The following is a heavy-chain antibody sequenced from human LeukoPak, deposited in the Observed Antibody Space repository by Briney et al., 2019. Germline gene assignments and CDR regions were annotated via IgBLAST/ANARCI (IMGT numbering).Heavy chain of an antibody. D-gene: IGHD3-16*01. CDR2: IYTSASA. CDR1: GGSISSYY. V-gene: IGHV4-4*07. Sequence: SETLSLTCTVSGGSISSYYWSWIRQPAGKGLEWIGRIYTSASANYNPSLKSRVTMLVDTTKNQFSLKLSSVTAADTAVYYCASSPGYVFYYGMDVWGQGTTVTVSS. CDR3: ASSPGYVFYYGMDV. J-gene: IGHJ6*02.